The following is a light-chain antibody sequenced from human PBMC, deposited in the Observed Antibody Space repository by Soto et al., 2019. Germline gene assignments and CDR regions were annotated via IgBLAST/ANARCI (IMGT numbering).Light chain of an antibody. CDR2: AAS. CDR1: QSISTF. Sequence: DLQMTQSPSSLSASVGDRVTITCRARQSISTFLNWYQHKPGKAPKLLIYAASTLQSGVPSRFSGSGSGTDFTLTISSLQPEDFATYYCGQSYTTPRTFGGGTKVDIK. V-gene: IGKV1-39*01. J-gene: IGKJ4*01. CDR3: GQSYTTPRT.